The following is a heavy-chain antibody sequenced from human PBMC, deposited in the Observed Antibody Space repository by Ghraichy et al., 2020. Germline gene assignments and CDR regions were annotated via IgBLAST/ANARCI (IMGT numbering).Heavy chain of an antibody. CDR1: GFTFSNYW. J-gene: IGHJ4*02. CDR2: IKEDGSEK. Sequence: GSLRLSCAPSGFTFSNYWMSWVRQAPGKGLEWVANIKEDGSEKYYGDSVKGRFTISRDNAKNSLYLQMSSLRAEDTAVYFCARFRPFDYWGQGTLVTVSS. V-gene: IGHV3-7*01. CDR3: ARFRPFDY.